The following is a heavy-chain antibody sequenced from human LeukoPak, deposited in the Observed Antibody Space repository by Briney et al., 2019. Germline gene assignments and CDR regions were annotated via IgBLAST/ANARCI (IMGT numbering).Heavy chain of an antibody. D-gene: IGHD6-19*01. V-gene: IGHV3-30*04. CDR2: ISYDGNNK. Sequence: PGRSLRLSCAASGVTFSTYAMHWVRQAPGKGLEWVAAISYDGNNKRYADFVKGRFTISRDNSKNTLYLQMNSLRAEATAVYYSARGVRIAVAGYIDYWGQGTLVTVSS. CDR1: GVTFSTYA. J-gene: IGHJ4*02. CDR3: ARGVRIAVAGYIDY.